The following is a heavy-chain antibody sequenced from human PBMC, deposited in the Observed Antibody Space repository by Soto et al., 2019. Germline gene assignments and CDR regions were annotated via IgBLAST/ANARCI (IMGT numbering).Heavy chain of an antibody. V-gene: IGHV1-2*02. CDR2: INPNSGGT. Sequence: GASVKVSCKASGYTSTGYYMHWVRQAPGQGLEWMGWINPNSGGTNYAQKFQGRVTMTRDTSISTAYMELSRLRSDDTAVYYCARDRVDNYYYGMDVCGQGTTVTVYS. D-gene: IGHD3-10*01. J-gene: IGHJ6*02. CDR1: GYTSTGYY. CDR3: ARDRVDNYYYGMDV.